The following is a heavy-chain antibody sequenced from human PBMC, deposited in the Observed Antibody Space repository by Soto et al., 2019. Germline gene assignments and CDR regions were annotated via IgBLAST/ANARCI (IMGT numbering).Heavy chain of an antibody. D-gene: IGHD5-12*01. Sequence: LETLSLTCTVSGGYIISSSYYWGWIRQPPGKGLEWIGSIYYSGSTYYNPSLKSRVTISVDTSKNQFSLKLSSVTAADTAVYYCARLGSGYSGCDPTGYYYGMDVWGQGTTVTVSS. CDR3: ARLGSGYSGCDPTGYYYGMDV. V-gene: IGHV4-39*01. CDR1: GGYIISSSYY. CDR2: IYYSGST. J-gene: IGHJ6*02.